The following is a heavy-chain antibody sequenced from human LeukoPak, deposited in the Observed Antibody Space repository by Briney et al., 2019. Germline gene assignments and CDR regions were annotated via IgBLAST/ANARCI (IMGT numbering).Heavy chain of an antibody. CDR1: GGSISNYY. Sequence: SETLSLTCTVSGGSISNYYWSWIRQPPGKGLEWIGYIYYSGRTNYNPSLKSRGTISLDTSKNQFSLKLKSVTAADTAMYYCARDNSYYDSNSYLRYFDLWGRGTLVTVSS. CDR3: ARDNSYYDSNSYLRYFDL. V-gene: IGHV4-59*01. CDR2: IYYSGRT. J-gene: IGHJ2*01. D-gene: IGHD3-22*01.